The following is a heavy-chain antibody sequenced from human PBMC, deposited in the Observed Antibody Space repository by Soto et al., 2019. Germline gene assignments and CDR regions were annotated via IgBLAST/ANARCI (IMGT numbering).Heavy chain of an antibody. Sequence: XXVKVSCKASGYTFTSYDINWVRHATGQGLEWMGWMNPNSGNTGYAQKFQGRVTMTRDTSISTAYMELSSLRSEDTAVYYCGRSTRGVDYYYYMDVWGKGTTVTVSS. CDR1: GYTFTSYD. V-gene: IGHV1-8*01. J-gene: IGHJ6*03. D-gene: IGHD2-2*01. CDR3: GRSTRGVDYYYYMDV. CDR2: MNPNSGNT.